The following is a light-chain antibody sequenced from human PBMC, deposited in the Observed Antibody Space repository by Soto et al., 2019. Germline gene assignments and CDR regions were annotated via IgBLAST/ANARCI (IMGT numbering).Light chain of an antibody. J-gene: IGKJ1*01. V-gene: IGKV3-20*01. Sequence: EIVLTQSPGTLSLSPGERATLSCRSSQSVSSSYLAWYQQKPGQAPRLLIYGASSRATGIPARFSGSGSGTECTLTISSLQPEDVATYYCQQFNSYPWTLGQGTKVDIK. CDR3: QQFNSYPWT. CDR2: GAS. CDR1: QSVSSSY.